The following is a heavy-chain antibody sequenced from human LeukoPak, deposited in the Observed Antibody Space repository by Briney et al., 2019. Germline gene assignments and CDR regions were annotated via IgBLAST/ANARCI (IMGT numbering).Heavy chain of an antibody. J-gene: IGHJ6*02. CDR1: GLSFSTSW. V-gene: IGHV3-33*08. D-gene: IGHD3-3*01. CDR2: IWYDGSNK. Sequence: GGSLRLSCAVSGLSFSTSWMDWVRQAPGKGLEWVAVIWYDGSNKYYADSVKGRFTISRDNSKNTLYLQMNSLRAEDTAVYYCAREESRITIFGVVISRNYYYYGMDVWGQGTTVTVSS. CDR3: AREESRITIFGVVISRNYYYYGMDV.